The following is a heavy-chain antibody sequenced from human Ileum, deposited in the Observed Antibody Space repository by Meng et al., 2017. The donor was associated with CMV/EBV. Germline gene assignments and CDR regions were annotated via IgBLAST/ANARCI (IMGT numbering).Heavy chain of an antibody. CDR2: ISWNSGSI. J-gene: IGHJ6*02. CDR1: GFTFDDYA. D-gene: IGHD3-9*01. Sequence: GGSLRLSCAASGFTFDDYAMHWVRQAPGEGLEWVSGISWNSGSIGYADSVKGRFTISRDNAKNSLYLQMNSLRAEDMALYYCAKGRGYDILTGYSPGGMDVWGQGTTVTVSS. CDR3: AKGRGYDILTGYSPGGMDV. V-gene: IGHV3-9*03.